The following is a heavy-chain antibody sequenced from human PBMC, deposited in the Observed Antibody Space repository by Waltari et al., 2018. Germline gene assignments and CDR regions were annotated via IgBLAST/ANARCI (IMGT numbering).Heavy chain of an antibody. V-gene: IGHV4-4*07. J-gene: IGHJ4*02. CDR3: ARGASIAAAGRGDFDY. CDR1: GGSISSYY. CDR2: IYTSGST. D-gene: IGHD6-13*01. Sequence: QVQLQESGPGLVKPSETLSLTGTVSGGSISSYYWSWLRQPAGKGLEWIGRIYTSGSTNYNPSLKSRVTMSVDTSKNQFSLKLSCVTAADTAVYYCARGASIAAAGRGDFDYWGQGTLVTVSS.